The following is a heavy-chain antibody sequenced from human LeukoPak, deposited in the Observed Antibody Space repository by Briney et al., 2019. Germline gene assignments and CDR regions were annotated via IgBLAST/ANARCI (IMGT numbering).Heavy chain of an antibody. J-gene: IGHJ3*02. CDR2: IYYSGST. Sequence: PSETLSLTCTVSGGSISSGSYYWGWIRQPPGRGLEWIGSIYYSGSTYYNPSLKSRVTISVDTSKNQFSLKLSSVTAADTAVYYCARESRSFWSGYSDALGIWGQGTMVTVSS. D-gene: IGHD3-3*01. V-gene: IGHV4-39*07. CDR1: GGSISSGSYY. CDR3: ARESRSFWSGYSDALGI.